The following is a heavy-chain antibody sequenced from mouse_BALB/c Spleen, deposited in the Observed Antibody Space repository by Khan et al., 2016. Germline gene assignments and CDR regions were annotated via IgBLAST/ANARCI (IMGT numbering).Heavy chain of an antibody. D-gene: IGHD1-2*01. J-gene: IGHJ3*01. CDR3: ERRAFVNDGAWFVY. CDR2: INPDSSTI. CDR1: GFDFSRYW. Sequence: EVKLLESGGGLVQPGGSLKLSCAASGFDFSRYWMSWVRQAPGKGLEWIGAINPDSSTINYTPSLKDKFIISRDKAKNTLYLQMSRVRSEDTAFYYCERRAFVNDGAWFVYWGQGTLVTVSA. V-gene: IGHV4-1*02.